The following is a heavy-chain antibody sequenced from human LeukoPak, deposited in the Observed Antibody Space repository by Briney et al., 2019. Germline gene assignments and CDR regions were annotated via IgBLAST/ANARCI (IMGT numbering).Heavy chain of an antibody. Sequence: GGSLRLSCAASGFTFSSYGMHWVRQAPGKGLEWVAVIWYDGSNKYYADSVKGRFTISRDNSKNTLYLQMNSLRAEDTAVYYCARVKGATTNFDYWGQGTLVTVSS. J-gene: IGHJ4*02. D-gene: IGHD1-26*01. CDR1: GFTFSSYG. V-gene: IGHV3-33*01. CDR2: IWYDGSNK. CDR3: ARVKGATTNFDY.